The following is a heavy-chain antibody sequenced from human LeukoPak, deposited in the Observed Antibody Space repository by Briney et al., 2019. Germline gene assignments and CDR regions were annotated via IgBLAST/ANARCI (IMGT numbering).Heavy chain of an antibody. CDR3: ARGGARSWSYYYYYMDV. CDR2: ISYDGSNK. Sequence: GRSLRLSCAASGFTFSSYAMHWVRQAPGKGLEWVAVISYDGSNKYYADSVKGRFTISRDNSKNTLYLQMNSLRAEDTAVYYCARGGARSWSYYYYYMDVWGKGTTVTVSS. J-gene: IGHJ6*03. V-gene: IGHV3-30*01. D-gene: IGHD6-13*01. CDR1: GFTFSSYA.